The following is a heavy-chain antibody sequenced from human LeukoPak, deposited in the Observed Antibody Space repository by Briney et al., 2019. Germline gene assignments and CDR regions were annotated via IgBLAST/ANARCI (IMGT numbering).Heavy chain of an antibody. V-gene: IGHV4-39*07. CDR2: IYYSGST. D-gene: IGHD2-2*01. CDR1: GGSISSSSYY. Sequence: SETLSLTCTVSGGSISSSSYYSGWIRQPPGKGQEWTGSIYYSGSTYYNPSLKSRVTISVDTSKNQFSLKLSSVTAADTAVYYCARDARRIVVVRFGAFDIWGQGTMVTVSS. CDR3: ARDARRIVVVRFGAFDI. J-gene: IGHJ3*02.